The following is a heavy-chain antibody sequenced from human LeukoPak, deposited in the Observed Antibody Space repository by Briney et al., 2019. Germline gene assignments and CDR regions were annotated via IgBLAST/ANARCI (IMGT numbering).Heavy chain of an antibody. J-gene: IGHJ3*02. Sequence: SETLSLTCTVSGGSISSDYWSWIRQPAGKGLEWIGRMYTSGSTNYNPSLKSRVTMSVDTSKNQFSLKLSSVTAADTAVYYCARAGDLIVVPMGAFDIWGQGTKVTVSS. CDR2: MYTSGST. D-gene: IGHD2-15*01. CDR3: ARAGDLIVVPMGAFDI. CDR1: GGSISSDY. V-gene: IGHV4-4*07.